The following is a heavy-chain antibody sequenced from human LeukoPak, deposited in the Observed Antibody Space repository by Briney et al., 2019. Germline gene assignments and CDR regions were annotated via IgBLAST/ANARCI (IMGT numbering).Heavy chain of an antibody. CDR1: GYTFTGYY. CDR2: INRNSGGT. CDR3: ARGSGYDILTGYSGLFDY. J-gene: IGHJ4*02. D-gene: IGHD3-9*01. Sequence: GASVKVSCKASGYTFTGYYMHWVRQAPGQGLEWMGWINRNSGGTNYAQKFQGRVTMTRDTSISTAYMELSRLRSDDTAVYYCARGSGYDILTGYSGLFDYWGQGTLVTVSS. V-gene: IGHV1-2*02.